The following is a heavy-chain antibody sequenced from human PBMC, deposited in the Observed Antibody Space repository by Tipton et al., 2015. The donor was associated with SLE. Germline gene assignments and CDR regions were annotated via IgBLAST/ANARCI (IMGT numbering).Heavy chain of an antibody. CDR2: IYHNGNT. CDR1: GGSISSASYF. D-gene: IGHD2-8*01. V-gene: IGHV4-39*07. CDR3: ARGMLTWRGAIIGVDV. Sequence: TLSLTCTVSGGSISSASYFWGWIRQPPGKGLEWIGSIYHNGNTYNNPSLRGRVTISVDTSKNQFSLKLTSVTAADTAVYYCARGMLTWRGAIIGVDVWGQGTSVNVSS. J-gene: IGHJ6*02.